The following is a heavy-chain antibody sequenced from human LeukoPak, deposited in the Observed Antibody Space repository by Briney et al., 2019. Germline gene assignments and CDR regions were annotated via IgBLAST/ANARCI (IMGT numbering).Heavy chain of an antibody. V-gene: IGHV7-4-1*02. D-gene: IGHD3-22*01. Sequence: ASVKVSCKASGYTFTSYAMNWVRQAPGQGLEWMGWINTNTGNPTYAQGFTGRFVFSLDTSVSTAYLQISSLKAEDTAVYYCARTPPMGIVVVTYYFDYWGQGTLVTVSS. CDR1: GYTFTSYA. CDR2: INTNTGNP. CDR3: ARTPPMGIVVVTYYFDY. J-gene: IGHJ4*02.